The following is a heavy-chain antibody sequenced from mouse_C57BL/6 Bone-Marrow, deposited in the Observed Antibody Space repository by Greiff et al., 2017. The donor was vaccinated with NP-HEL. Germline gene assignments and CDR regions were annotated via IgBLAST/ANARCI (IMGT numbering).Heavy chain of an antibody. CDR1: GYTFTSYW. Sequence: VQLQQPGAELVKPGASVKLSCKASGYTFTSYWMHWVKQRPGQGLEWIGMIHPNSGSTNYNEKFKSKATLTVDKSSSTAYMQLSSLTSGDSAVYYWARKGVYYGSSYFAYWGQGTLVTVCA. D-gene: IGHD1-1*01. CDR2: IHPNSGST. J-gene: IGHJ3*01. CDR3: ARKGVYYGSSYFAY. V-gene: IGHV1-64*01.